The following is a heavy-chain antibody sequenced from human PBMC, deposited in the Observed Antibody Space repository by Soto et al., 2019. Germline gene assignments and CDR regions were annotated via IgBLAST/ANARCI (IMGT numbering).Heavy chain of an antibody. CDR3: AASYYGSGKLPIPHKH. Sequence: EVQLVESGGGLVKPGGSLRLSCAASGFTFSSYSMNWVRQAPGKGLEWVSSTSSSSSYIYYADSVKGRFTISRDNAKNSLYLQMNSLRAEDTAVYYCAASYYGSGKLPIPHKHWGQGTLVTVSS. CDR1: GFTFSSYS. J-gene: IGHJ4*02. CDR2: TSSSSSYI. D-gene: IGHD3-10*01. V-gene: IGHV3-21*01.